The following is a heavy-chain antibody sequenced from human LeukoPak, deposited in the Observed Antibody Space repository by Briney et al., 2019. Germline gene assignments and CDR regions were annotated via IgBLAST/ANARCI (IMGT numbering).Heavy chain of an antibody. CDR1: GDSVSSNSAA. J-gene: IGHJ3*02. V-gene: IGHV6-1*01. CDR3: ARRRIVGAMLTFDI. CDR2: TYYRSKWYY. D-gene: IGHD1-26*01. Sequence: SQTLSLTCALSGDSVSSNSAAWNWIRQSPSRGLEWLGRTYYRSKWYYNYAVSVQSRVTINADTSKNQFSLQLNSVTPEDTAVYYCARRRIVGAMLTFDIWGQGTMVTVSS.